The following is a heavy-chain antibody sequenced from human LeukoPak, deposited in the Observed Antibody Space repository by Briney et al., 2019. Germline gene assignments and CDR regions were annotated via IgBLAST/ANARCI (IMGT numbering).Heavy chain of an antibody. CDR2: ISSSGSTI. V-gene: IGHV3-48*03. CDR3: ERVGGRGVDY. J-gene: IGHJ4*02. Sequence: GGSLRLSCAASGFTFSSYEMNWVRQAPGKGLELVSYISSSGSTIYYADSVQGRFTISRDNAKNSLYLQMNSLTGEYTAVYYCERVGGRGVDYWGQGTLGTVSP. CDR1: GFTFSSYE.